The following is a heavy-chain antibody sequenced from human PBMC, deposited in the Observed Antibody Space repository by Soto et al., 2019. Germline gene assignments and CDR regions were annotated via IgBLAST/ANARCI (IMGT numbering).Heavy chain of an antibody. CDR1: GFTFSNCA. Sequence: PGGSLRLSCSASGFTFSNCAMHWVRQAPGKGLEYVSGITSEGDRTYHADPVKGRFTISRDNSKNMLYLQMSSLRVDDTAIYYCVKGNQLLRYYFEYWGQGTPVTVSS. CDR3: VKGNQLLRYYFEY. D-gene: IGHD1-26*01. V-gene: IGHV3-64D*06. J-gene: IGHJ4*02. CDR2: ITSEGDRT.